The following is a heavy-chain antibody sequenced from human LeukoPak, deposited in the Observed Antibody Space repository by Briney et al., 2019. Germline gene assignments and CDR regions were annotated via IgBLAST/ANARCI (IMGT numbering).Heavy chain of an antibody. V-gene: IGHV3-30*03. CDR3: AREKSFLEWLSTGRRDGYYMDV. D-gene: IGHD3-3*02. CDR1: GFTFSSYG. Sequence: SGGSLRLSCAASGFTFSSYGMHWVRQAPGKGLEWVAVISYDGSNKYYADSVKGRFTVSRDNAKNSLYLQMNSLRAEDTAVYYCAREKSFLEWLSTGRRDGYYMDVWGKGTTVTVSS. CDR2: ISYDGSNK. J-gene: IGHJ6*03.